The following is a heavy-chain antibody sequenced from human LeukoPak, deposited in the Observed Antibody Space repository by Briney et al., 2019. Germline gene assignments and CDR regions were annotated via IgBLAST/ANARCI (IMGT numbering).Heavy chain of an antibody. Sequence: GASVKVSCKASGYTFTGYYIHWVRQAPGQGLEWMGWINPNSGGTSYAQKFQGRVTMTRDTSISTAYMELSGLRSDDTAVYYCARDLRWLQSDYWGQGTLVTVSS. J-gene: IGHJ4*02. CDR2: INPNSGGT. CDR1: GYTFTGYY. D-gene: IGHD5-24*01. CDR3: ARDLRWLQSDY. V-gene: IGHV1-2*02.